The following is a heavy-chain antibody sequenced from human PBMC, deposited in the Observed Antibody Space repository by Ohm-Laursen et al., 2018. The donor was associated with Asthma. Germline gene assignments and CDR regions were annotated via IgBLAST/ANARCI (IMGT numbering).Heavy chain of an antibody. CDR3: ARERDNGGKGGYFDF. D-gene: IGHD4-23*01. CDR1: GFTFSNYN. Sequence: SLRLSCAASGFTFSNYNMIWVRQAPGKGLDWVSSITTGSSTIYYADSVRGRFTVSTDKVTNSLYLQINSLRPEDTAVYYCARERDNGGKGGYFDFWGQGTLVTVSS. CDR2: ITTGSSTI. J-gene: IGHJ4*02. V-gene: IGHV3-48*01.